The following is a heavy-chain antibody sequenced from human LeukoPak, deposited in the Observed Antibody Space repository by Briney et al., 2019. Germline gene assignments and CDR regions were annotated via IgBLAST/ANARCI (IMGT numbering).Heavy chain of an antibody. CDR3: VRIDYSNAFDI. CDR2: ISAYNGNT. V-gene: IGHV1-18*01. J-gene: IGHJ3*02. D-gene: IGHD4-11*01. CDR1: GYTFTSYG. Sequence: GASVKVSCKASGYTFTSYGISWVRQAPGQGLEWMGWISAYNGNTNYAQKLQGRVTISGNTSISTAYMELSSLGSEDTAVYYCVRIDYSNAFDIWGQGTMVTVSS.